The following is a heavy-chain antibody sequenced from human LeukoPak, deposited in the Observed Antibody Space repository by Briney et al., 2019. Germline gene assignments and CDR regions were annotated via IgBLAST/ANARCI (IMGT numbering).Heavy chain of an antibody. CDR1: GFTFSSYA. D-gene: IGHD2-21*02. J-gene: IGHJ4*02. Sequence: PGGSLRLSCAASGFTFSSYALNWVRQAPGEGLEWISGISGTGDRTFYADSVKGRFTISRDNSKNTLSLQMNSLRAEDTAVYYCAKPPFGGDYQTFDSWGQGTLVTVSS. V-gene: IGHV3-23*01. CDR2: ISGTGDRT. CDR3: AKPPFGGDYQTFDS.